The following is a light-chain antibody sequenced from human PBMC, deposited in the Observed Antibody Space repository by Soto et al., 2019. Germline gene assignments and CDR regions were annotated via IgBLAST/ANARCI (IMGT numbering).Light chain of an antibody. Sequence: QSALTQPPSASGSPGQSVTFSCTGTSSDVGTYDYVSWYQQYPGKAPKLLIYGATRRPSGVPDRFSGSKSGNTAALTVSGLQAEDEAYYYCSSYAGRSMYVFGTGTKVT. CDR2: GAT. V-gene: IGLV2-8*01. J-gene: IGLJ1*01. CDR1: SSDVGTYDY. CDR3: SSYAGRSMYV.